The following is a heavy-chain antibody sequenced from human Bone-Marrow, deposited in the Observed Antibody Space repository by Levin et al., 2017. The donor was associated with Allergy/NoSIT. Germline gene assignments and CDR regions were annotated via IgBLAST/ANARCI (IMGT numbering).Heavy chain of an antibody. J-gene: IGHJ5*02. Sequence: SETLSLTCTVSGGSISSGDYYWSWIRQPPGTGLEWIGYIYYSGSTYYNPSLKSRVTISVDTSKNQFSLKLSSVTAADTAVYYCARGVDTPYYGSGSYYNIWFDPWGQGTLVTVSS. CDR1: GGSISSGDYY. CDR2: IYYSGST. CDR3: ARGVDTPYYGSGSYYNIWFDP. D-gene: IGHD3-10*01. V-gene: IGHV4-30-4*01.